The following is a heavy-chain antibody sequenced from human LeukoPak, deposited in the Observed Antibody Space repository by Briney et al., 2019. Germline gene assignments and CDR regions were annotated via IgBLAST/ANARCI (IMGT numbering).Heavy chain of an antibody. Sequence: GGSLRLSCAASGFTFSSYWMHWVRQAPGKGLVWVSRLNTDGSTTRYADSVKGRFTISRDNAKNSLYLQMNSLRAEDTAVYYCAELGITMIGGVWGKGTTVTISS. CDR3: AELGITMIGGV. J-gene: IGHJ6*04. D-gene: IGHD3-10*02. CDR2: LNTDGSTT. V-gene: IGHV3-74*01. CDR1: GFTFSSYW.